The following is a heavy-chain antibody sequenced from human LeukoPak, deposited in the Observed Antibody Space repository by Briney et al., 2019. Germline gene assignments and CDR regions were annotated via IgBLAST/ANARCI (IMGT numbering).Heavy chain of an antibody. CDR1: GFTFSSYS. D-gene: IGHD3-3*01. CDR2: ISSSSSYI. V-gene: IGHV3-21*01. Sequence: GGSLRLSCAASGFTFSSYSMTWVRQAPGKGLEWVSSISSSSSYIYYADSVKGRFTISRDNAKNSLYLQMNSLRAEDTAVCYCAKAKPVTIFGVATFDYWGQGTLVTVSS. J-gene: IGHJ4*02. CDR3: AKAKPVTIFGVATFDY.